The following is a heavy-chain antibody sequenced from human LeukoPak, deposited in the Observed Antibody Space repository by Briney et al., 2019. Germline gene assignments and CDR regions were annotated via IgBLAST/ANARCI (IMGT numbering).Heavy chain of an antibody. CDR3: ATSREGSGSYYDARGRLYYFDY. CDR1: GGTFSSYA. CDR2: IIPIFGTA. V-gene: IGHV1-69*06. Sequence: GASVKVSCKASGGTFSSYAISWVRQAPGQGLEWMGGIIPIFGTANYAQKFQGRVTITADKSTSTAYMELSSLRSEDTAVYYCATSREGSGSYYDARGRLYYFDYWGQGTLVTVSS. D-gene: IGHD1-26*01. J-gene: IGHJ4*02.